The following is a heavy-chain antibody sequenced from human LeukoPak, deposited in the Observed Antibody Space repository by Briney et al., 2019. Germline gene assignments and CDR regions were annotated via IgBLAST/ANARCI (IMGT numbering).Heavy chain of an antibody. CDR2: ISAYNGNT. J-gene: IGHJ4*02. V-gene: IGHV1-18*01. CDR3: AREACSGGSCYYIFDY. D-gene: IGHD2-15*01. Sequence: ASVKVSCKASGYTFTSYGISWVRQAPGQGLEWMGWISAYNGNTNYAQKFQGRVTITADESTSTAYMELSSLRSEDTAVYYCAREACSGGSCYYIFDYWGQGTLVTVSS. CDR1: GYTFTSYG.